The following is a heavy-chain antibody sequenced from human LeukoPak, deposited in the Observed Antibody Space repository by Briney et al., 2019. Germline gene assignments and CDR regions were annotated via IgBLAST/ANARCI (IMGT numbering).Heavy chain of an antibody. J-gene: IGHJ4*02. CDR2: INHSGST. Sequence: SETLSLTCAVYGGSFSGYYWSWIRQPPGKGLEWIGEINHSGSTNYNPSLKSRVTISVDTSKNQFSLKLSSVTAADTAVYYCARGNSQRWLQFRYWAQGTLVTVSS. CDR1: GGSFSGYY. V-gene: IGHV4-34*01. D-gene: IGHD5-24*01. CDR3: ARGNSQRWLQFRY.